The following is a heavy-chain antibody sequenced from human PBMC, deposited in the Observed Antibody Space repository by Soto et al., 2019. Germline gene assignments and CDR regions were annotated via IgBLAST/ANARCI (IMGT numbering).Heavy chain of an antibody. V-gene: IGHV4-4*02. J-gene: IGHJ4*02. CDR3: ARDMAAARYSSSLDY. CDR2: IYHSGST. CDR1: GGSISSSNW. Sequence: SSETLSLTCAVSGGSISSSNWWSWVRQPPGKGLEWIGEIYHSGSTNYNPSLKSRVTISVDKSKNQFSLKLSSVTAEDTAVYYCARDMAAARYSSSLDYWGQGTLVTVSS. D-gene: IGHD6-6*01.